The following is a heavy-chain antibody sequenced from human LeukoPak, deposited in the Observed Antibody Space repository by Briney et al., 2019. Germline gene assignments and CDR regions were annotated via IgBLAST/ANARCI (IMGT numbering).Heavy chain of an antibody. Sequence: GGSLRLPCAASGFTFSDYYMTWIRQAPGKGLEWISFISGTGYTIYYTDSVRGRFTISRDNAKNSLYLQMNSLRAEDTAVYYCARPAATGTNNGPEKYWGQGTLVTVSS. CDR2: ISGTGYTI. J-gene: IGHJ4*02. CDR3: ARPAATGTNNGPEKY. V-gene: IGHV3-11*01. CDR1: GFTFSDYY. D-gene: IGHD1-26*01.